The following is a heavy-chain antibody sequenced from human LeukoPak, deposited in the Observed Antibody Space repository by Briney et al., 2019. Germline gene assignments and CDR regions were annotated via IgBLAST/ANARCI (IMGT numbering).Heavy chain of an antibody. V-gene: IGHV3-7*01. CDR2: IKQDETEK. CDR3: ARGASWWLRSTLGHGYFDY. Sequence: PGGSLRLSCAASGFNLSRYWMSWVRQAPGEGLEWVANIKQDETEKDYVDSVRGRFTISRDNAKNSLYLQMNSLRAEDTAVYYCARGASWWLRSTLGHGYFDYWGQGTLVTVSS. D-gene: IGHD5-12*01. CDR1: GFNLSRYW. J-gene: IGHJ4*02.